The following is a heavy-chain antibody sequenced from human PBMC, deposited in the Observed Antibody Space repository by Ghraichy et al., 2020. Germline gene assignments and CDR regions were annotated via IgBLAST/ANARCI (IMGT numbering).Heavy chain of an antibody. CDR3: ARDAVYSSSWYVDY. V-gene: IGHV3-30*04. Sequence: GRSLRLSCAASGFTFSSYAMHWVRQAPGKGLEWVAVISYDGSNKYYADSVKGRFTISRDNSKNTLYLQMNSLRAEDTAVYYCARDAVYSSSWYVDYWGQGTLVTVSS. D-gene: IGHD6-13*01. CDR1: GFTFSSYA. CDR2: ISYDGSNK. J-gene: IGHJ4*02.